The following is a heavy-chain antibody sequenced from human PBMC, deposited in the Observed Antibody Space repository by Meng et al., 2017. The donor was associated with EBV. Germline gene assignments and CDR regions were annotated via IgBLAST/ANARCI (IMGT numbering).Heavy chain of an antibody. V-gene: IGHV4-30-4*02. CDR2: IYGSRST. CDR1: VDSISLSDSN. CDR3: ASPDSVPGAFDS. D-gene: IGHD2-2*01. Sequence: VQLQAQVPVLDQPSDTLSPPGRVSVDSISLSDSNWGWTRRSQGKALEWLGDIYGSRSTYNTPSLKSLASLSVDSSKNHFSLKLTTITAADTDFHDGASPDSVPGAFDSWGQGTLVTVSS. J-gene: IGHJ5*01.